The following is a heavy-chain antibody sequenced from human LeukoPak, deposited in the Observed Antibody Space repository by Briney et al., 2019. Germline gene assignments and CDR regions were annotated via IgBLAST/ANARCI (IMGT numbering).Heavy chain of an antibody. D-gene: IGHD1-26*01. V-gene: IGHV3-30*02. CDR2: IWYVGSNK. CDR3: AKEEWELLRLPRAEFFDY. CDR1: GFTFSSYG. Sequence: GGSLRLSCAASGFTFSSYGMHWVRQAPGKGLEWVAFIWYVGSNKYYADSVKGRFTISRDNSKNTLYLQMNSLRAEDTAVYYCAKEEWELLRLPRAEFFDYWGQGTLVTVSS. J-gene: IGHJ4*02.